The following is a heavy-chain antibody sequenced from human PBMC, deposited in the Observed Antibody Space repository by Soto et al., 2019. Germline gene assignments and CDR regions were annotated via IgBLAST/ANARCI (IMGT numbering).Heavy chain of an antibody. CDR2: IIPILGIA. CDR1: GGTFSSYT. D-gene: IGHD3-10*01. CDR3: ARDLYYYGSGSGDDAFDI. J-gene: IGHJ3*02. Sequence: QVQLVQSGAEVKKPGSSVKVSCKASGGTFSSYTISWVRQAPGQGLEWMGRIIPILGIANYAQKFQGRVTLTADKSTSTAYMELSSLRSEDTAVYYCARDLYYYGSGSGDDAFDIWGQGTMVTVSS. V-gene: IGHV1-69*08.